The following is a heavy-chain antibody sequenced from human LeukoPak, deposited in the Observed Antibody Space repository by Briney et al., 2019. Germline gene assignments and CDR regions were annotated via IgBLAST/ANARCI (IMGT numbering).Heavy chain of an antibody. CDR2: ISAYNGNT. Sequence: AAVTVSCKASGYTFVVYGFSWVRQAPGQGLEWIGCISAYNGNTNYAQEVQGRITIEKDNSTSTAYMELRSLRSDDTAVYYCARAGSYDVSGYADFWGQGTLVTVSS. CDR3: ARAGSYDVSGYADF. CDR1: GYTFVVYG. V-gene: IGHV1-18*01. D-gene: IGHD3-22*01. J-gene: IGHJ4*02.